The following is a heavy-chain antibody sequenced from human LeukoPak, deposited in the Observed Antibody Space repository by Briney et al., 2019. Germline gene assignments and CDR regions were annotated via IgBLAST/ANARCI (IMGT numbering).Heavy chain of an antibody. CDR3: ARVGGIVVVPAAVDSGPLGTADY. CDR2: INPNSGGT. V-gene: IGHV1-2*02. J-gene: IGHJ4*02. D-gene: IGHD2-2*01. Sequence: ASVKVSCKASGYTFTGCYMHWVRQAPGQGLEWMGWINPNSGGTNYAQKFQGRVTMTRDTSISTAYMELSRLRSDDTAVYYCARVGGIVVVPAAVDSGPLGTADYWGQGTLVTVSS. CDR1: GYTFTGCY.